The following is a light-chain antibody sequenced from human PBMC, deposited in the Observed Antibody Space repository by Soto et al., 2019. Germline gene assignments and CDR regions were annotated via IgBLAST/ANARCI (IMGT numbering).Light chain of an antibody. CDR3: QQYGSSSST. CDR2: GAS. Sequence: IGVTQSPGTLSLSPGERATLSCRASLSVSSNYVAWYQQKPGQAPRLLIYGASSRATGIPDRFSGSGSGTDFTLTISRLEPEDFAVYYCQQYGSSSSTFGGGTKVDI. CDR1: LSVSSNY. V-gene: IGKV3-20*01. J-gene: IGKJ4*01.